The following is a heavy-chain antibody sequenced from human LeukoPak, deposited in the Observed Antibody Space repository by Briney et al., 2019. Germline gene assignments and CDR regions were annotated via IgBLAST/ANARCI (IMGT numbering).Heavy chain of an antibody. CDR3: ARDGSRARFFDY. Sequence: PSETLSLTCTVSGGSISSYYWSWIRQPPGKGLEWIGYFYYSGSTNYNPSLKSRVTISVDTSKNQFSLKLSSVTAADTAVYYCARDGSRARFFDYWGQGTLVTVSS. CDR1: GGSISSYY. CDR2: FYYSGST. V-gene: IGHV4-59*01. D-gene: IGHD5/OR15-5a*01. J-gene: IGHJ4*02.